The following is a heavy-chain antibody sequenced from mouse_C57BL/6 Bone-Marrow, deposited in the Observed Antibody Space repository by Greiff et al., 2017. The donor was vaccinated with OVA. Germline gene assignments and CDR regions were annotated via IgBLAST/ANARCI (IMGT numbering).Heavy chain of an antibody. CDR3: AGWHYSNLYAMDY. CDR2: IYPRSGNT. V-gene: IGHV1-81*01. Sequence: VQLQESGAELARPGASVKLSCKASGYTFTSYGISWVKQRTGQGLEWIGEIYPRSGNTYYNEKFKGKATLTADKSSSTAYMELRSLTSEDSAVYFCAGWHYSNLYAMDYWGQGTSVTVSS. CDR1: GYTFTSYG. D-gene: IGHD2-5*01. J-gene: IGHJ4*01.